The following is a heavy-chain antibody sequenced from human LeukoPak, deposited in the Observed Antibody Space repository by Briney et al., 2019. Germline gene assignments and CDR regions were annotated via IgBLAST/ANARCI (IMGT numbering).Heavy chain of an antibody. CDR1: GFTFSSYT. CDR2: ISSSSSYI. CDR3: ARGTLVATNPSPDFDY. V-gene: IGHV3-21*01. Sequence: GGSLRLSCAASGFTFSSYTMNWVRQAPGKGLEWVSSISSSSSYIYYADSVKGRFTISGDNAKNSLYLQMNSLRAEDTAVYYCARGTLVATNPSPDFDYWGQGTLVTVSS. J-gene: IGHJ4*02. D-gene: IGHD5-12*01.